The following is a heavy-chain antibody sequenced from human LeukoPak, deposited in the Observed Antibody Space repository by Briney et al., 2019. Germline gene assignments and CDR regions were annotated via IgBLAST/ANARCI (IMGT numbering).Heavy chain of an antibody. CDR3: AKDRRSDYYDSSGYGGANAFDI. V-gene: IGHV3-23*01. D-gene: IGHD3-22*01. Sequence: GGSLRLSCAASGFTFSSYAMSWVRQAPGKGLEWVSAISGSGGSTYYADSVKGRFTISRDNSKNTLYLQMNSLRAEDTAVYYCAKDRRSDYYDSSGYGGANAFDIWGQGTMVTVSS. J-gene: IGHJ3*02. CDR1: GFTFSSYA. CDR2: ISGSGGST.